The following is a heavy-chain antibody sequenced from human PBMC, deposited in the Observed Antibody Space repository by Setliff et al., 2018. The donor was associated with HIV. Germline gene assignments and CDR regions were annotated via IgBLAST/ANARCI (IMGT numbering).Heavy chain of an antibody. CDR1: GGSFSGHY. V-gene: IGHV4-34*01. J-gene: IGHJ4*02. D-gene: IGHD6-13*01. Sequence: SETLSLTCAVYGGSFSGHYWSWIRQPPGKGLEWIGEITHSGSTNYRPSLKSRVLISVDTSKNQFSLKLRSVTAADTAVYYCASELQGHSSSWPNYWGQGTLVTVS. CDR3: ASELQGHSSSWPNY. CDR2: ITHSGST.